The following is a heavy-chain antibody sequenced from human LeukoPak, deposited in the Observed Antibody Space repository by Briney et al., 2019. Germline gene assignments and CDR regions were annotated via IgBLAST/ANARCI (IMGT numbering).Heavy chain of an antibody. J-gene: IGHJ3*02. D-gene: IGHD6-13*01. CDR2: ISWNSGTI. CDR3: ARIAAAGKFAFDI. Sequence: PGGSLRLSCAASGFTFSSYAMSWVRQAPGKGLEWVSGISWNSGTIGYADSVKGRFTISRDNAKNSLYLQMNSLRAEDTAVYYCARIAAAGKFAFDIWGQGTMVTVSS. V-gene: IGHV3-48*04. CDR1: GFTFSSYA.